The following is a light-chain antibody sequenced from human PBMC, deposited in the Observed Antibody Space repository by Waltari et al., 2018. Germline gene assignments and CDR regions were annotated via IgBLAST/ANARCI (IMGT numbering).Light chain of an antibody. J-gene: IGLJ2*01. V-gene: IGLV1-44*01. CDR3: AAWDDSLNGVI. Sequence: QSVLTQPPSSSGTPGQRVSMSCSGSSSNIGSNTVNWYQHPPGPAPKLPIYSNNQRPSGVPDRFSGSTSGTSASLAISGLLSEDEADYYCAAWDDSLNGVIFGGGTKLTVL. CDR1: SSNIGSNT. CDR2: SNN.